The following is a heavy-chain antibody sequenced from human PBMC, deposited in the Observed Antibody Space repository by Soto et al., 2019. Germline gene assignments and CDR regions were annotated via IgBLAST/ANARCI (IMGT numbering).Heavy chain of an antibody. Sequence: QVQLVESGGGVVQPGRSLRLSCAASGFTFSSYAMHWVRQAPGKGLEWVAVISYDGSNKYYADSVKGRFTISRDNSKNTLYLQMNSLRAEDTAVYYCARDRDSYGKAIDYWGQGTLVTVSS. CDR2: ISYDGSNK. CDR1: GFTFSSYA. CDR3: ARDRDSYGKAIDY. V-gene: IGHV3-30-3*01. D-gene: IGHD5-18*01. J-gene: IGHJ4*02.